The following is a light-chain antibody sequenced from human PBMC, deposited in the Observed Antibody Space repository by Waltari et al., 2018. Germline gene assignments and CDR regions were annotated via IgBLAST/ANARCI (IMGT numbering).Light chain of an antibody. CDR2: EVN. CDR1: SSDVGGYDY. Sequence: QSALTQPPSASGSPGQSVTISCTGTSSDVGGYDYVSWYQHHQGKVPKILIYEVNKRPSGFPDPFSASKSVNTASLTVSGLQAEDEADYYCSSYVVNNYVVFGRGTKLTVL. J-gene: IGLJ2*01. CDR3: SSYVVNNYVV. V-gene: IGLV2-8*01.